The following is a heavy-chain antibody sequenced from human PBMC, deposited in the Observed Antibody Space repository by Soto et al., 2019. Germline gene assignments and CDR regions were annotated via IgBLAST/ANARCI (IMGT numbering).Heavy chain of an antibody. CDR3: ARLSRPNYYDTSGFFKDNWFDP. J-gene: IGHJ5*02. V-gene: IGHV1-69*01. D-gene: IGHD3-22*01. Sequence: QVQLVQSGAEVKKPGSSMKVSCKASGGTFISYDINWVRQAPGQGLEWMGGIIPIVETPKYAQKFQGRATITEDESTNTVYMELSSLRSEDTAMYYCARLSRPNYYDTSGFFKDNWFDPWGQGTLVTVSS. CDR1: GGTFISYD. CDR2: IIPIVETP.